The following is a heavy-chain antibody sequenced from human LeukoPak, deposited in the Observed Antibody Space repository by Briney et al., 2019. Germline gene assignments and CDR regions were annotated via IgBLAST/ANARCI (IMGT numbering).Heavy chain of an antibody. V-gene: IGHV3-48*03. CDR1: GFTFSSDE. CDR3: ARDSRAQGY. J-gene: IGHJ4*02. Sequence: PGGSLRLSCAASGFTFSSDEMNWVRQAPGKGLEWVSYISSSGSTIYYADSAKGRFTISRDNAKNSLYLQMNSLRAEDTAVYYCARDSRAQGYWGQGTLVTVSS. D-gene: IGHD2-2*01. CDR2: ISSSGSTI.